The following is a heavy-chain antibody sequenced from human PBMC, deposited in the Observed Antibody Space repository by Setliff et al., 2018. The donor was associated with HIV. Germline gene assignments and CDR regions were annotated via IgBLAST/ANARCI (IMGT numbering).Heavy chain of an antibody. V-gene: IGHV3-21*04. CDR1: GFNFSTHT. J-gene: IGHJ4*02. CDR3: AKDRDGYNSPLDFDY. CDR2: ISSTGTYI. D-gene: IGHD5-12*01. Sequence: PGGSLRLSCAASGFNFSTHTMNWIRQAPGKGLEWVASISSTGTYIYYADSMKGRFTISRDNAKKSLYLQMNSLRAEDTAVYYCAKDRDGYNSPLDFDYWGQGTLVTVSS.